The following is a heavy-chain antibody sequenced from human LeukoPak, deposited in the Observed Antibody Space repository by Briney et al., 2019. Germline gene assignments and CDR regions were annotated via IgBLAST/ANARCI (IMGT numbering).Heavy chain of an antibody. CDR1: GFTFSSYG. V-gene: IGHV3-30*02. J-gene: IGHJ4*02. CDR2: IRYDGSNK. Sequence: GGSLRLSCAASGFTFSSYGMHWVRQAPGKGLEWVAFIRYDGSNKYYADSVKGRFTISRDNSKNTLYPQMNSLRAEDTAVYYCAKVPTGYGSGRGYFDYWGQGTLVTVSP. CDR3: AKVPTGYGSGRGYFDY. D-gene: IGHD3-10*01.